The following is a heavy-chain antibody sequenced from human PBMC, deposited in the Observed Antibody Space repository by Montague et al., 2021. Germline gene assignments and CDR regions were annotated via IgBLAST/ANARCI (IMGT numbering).Heavy chain of an antibody. Sequence: CAISGDSVSSNSAAWNWIGQSPSRGLEWLGRTYCRSKWYYDYAVSVKSRITIHPDTSKNQFSLQLNSVTPEDTAVYYCTRSITVVRGLLFGPWGQGTLVTVSS. CDR2: TYCRSKWYY. D-gene: IGHD3-10*01. CDR1: GDSVSSNSAA. CDR3: TRSITVVRGLLFGP. J-gene: IGHJ5*02. V-gene: IGHV6-1*01.